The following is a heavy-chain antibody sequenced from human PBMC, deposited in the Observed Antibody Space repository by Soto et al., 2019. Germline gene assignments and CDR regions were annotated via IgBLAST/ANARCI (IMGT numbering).Heavy chain of an antibody. CDR1: GYTFTTYS. Sequence: QVQLVQSGAEVKKPGASVKVSCKASGYTFTTYSLHWVRQAPGQRLEWMGWIHTGKGNTKYSQKFQDRVTLTRNTPASTVYMELSSLRSEDTAVYYCARDPHPFAVDVWGQGTTFTVSS. CDR3: ARDPHPFAVDV. CDR2: IHTGKGNT. J-gene: IGHJ6*02. V-gene: IGHV1-3*04.